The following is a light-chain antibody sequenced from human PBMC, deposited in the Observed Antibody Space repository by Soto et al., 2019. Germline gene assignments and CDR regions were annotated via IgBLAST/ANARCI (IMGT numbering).Light chain of an antibody. CDR2: EVS. Sequence: QSALTQPASVSGSPGQSVTVSCIGTSNDIGDYNYVSWYQQLPGKAPQLIIFEVSNRPSGVSHRFSGSKSGTTASLAISGLQAEDEADYYCTSYSSTNTLVFGGGTKLTVL. CDR1: SNDIGDYNY. J-gene: IGLJ3*02. V-gene: IGLV2-14*01. CDR3: TSYSSTNTLV.